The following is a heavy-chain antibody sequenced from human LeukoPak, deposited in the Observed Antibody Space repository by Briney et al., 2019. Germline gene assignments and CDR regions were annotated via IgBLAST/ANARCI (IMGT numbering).Heavy chain of an antibody. CDR1: GGSFSGYY. J-gene: IGHJ2*01. D-gene: IGHD6-19*01. CDR2: IYHSGST. Sequence: PSETLSLTCAVYGGSFSGYYWSWIRQPPGKGLEWIGYIYHSGSTNYNPSLKSRVTISVDTSKNQFPLKLSSVTAADTAVYYCARTIAVAGRGGYFDLWGRGTLVSVYS. V-gene: IGHV4-59*01. CDR3: ARTIAVAGRGGYFDL.